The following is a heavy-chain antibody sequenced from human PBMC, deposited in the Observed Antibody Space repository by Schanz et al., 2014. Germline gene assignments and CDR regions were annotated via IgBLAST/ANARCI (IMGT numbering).Heavy chain of an antibody. J-gene: IGHJ4*02. Sequence: EVQLVESGGGLVQPGGSLRLSCAASAFIFRSYSMHWVRQAPGKGLEWVSIIYSGVSTYYADSVKGRFTIARDNSKNTLVLQMDSLRVEDTAVYYCAKAGSGWSTAGYYYWGQGTLVTDSS. CDR3: AKAGSGWSTAGYYY. V-gene: IGHV3-23*03. D-gene: IGHD6-19*01. CDR1: AFIFRSYS. CDR2: IIYSGVST.